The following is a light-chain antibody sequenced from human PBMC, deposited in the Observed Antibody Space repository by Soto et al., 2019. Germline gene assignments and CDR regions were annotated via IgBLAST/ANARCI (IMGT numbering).Light chain of an antibody. V-gene: IGLV1-47*01. J-gene: IGLJ2*01. CDR1: SSNIGDSP. CDR2: RNN. CDR3: AAWDDRLSGLV. Sequence: QSVVTQTPSASGTPGQRVTISCSGSSSNIGDSPVDWYQQVPGAAPKLLIYRNNQRPSGVPDRISGSKSGTSASLAISGLRSEDEADYYCAAWDDRLSGLVFGRGTKLTVL.